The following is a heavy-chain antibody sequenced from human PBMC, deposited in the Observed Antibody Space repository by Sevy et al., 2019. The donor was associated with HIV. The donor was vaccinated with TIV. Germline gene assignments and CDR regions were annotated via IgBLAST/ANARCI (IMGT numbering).Heavy chain of an antibody. V-gene: IGHV4-59*01. Sequence: SETLSLTCTVSGGSISAYHWSWIRQPPGKGLEWIGYIHYTGSTKYNPSLESQVTISVDTSKNQFSLKLSSVTAADTAVYYWSTAPPVRSGDDSLNWFAPWGQGTLVTVSS. CDR3: STAPPVRSGDDSLNWFAP. CDR1: GGSISAYH. CDR2: IHYTGST. J-gene: IGHJ5*02. D-gene: IGHD5-12*01.